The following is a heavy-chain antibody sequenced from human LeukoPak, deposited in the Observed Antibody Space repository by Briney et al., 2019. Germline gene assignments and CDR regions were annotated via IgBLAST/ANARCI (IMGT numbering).Heavy chain of an antibody. V-gene: IGHV3-15*01. Sequence: GGSLRLSCAASGFTFSNAWMSWVRQAPGKGLEWVGRIKSKTDGGTTDYAAPVKGRFTISRDDSKNTLYLQMNSLKTEDTAVYYCTTGNMVRGVISSSDIWGQGTMVTVSS. CDR2: IKSKTDGGTT. CDR3: TTGNMVRGVISSSDI. CDR1: GFTFSNAW. D-gene: IGHD3-10*01. J-gene: IGHJ3*02.